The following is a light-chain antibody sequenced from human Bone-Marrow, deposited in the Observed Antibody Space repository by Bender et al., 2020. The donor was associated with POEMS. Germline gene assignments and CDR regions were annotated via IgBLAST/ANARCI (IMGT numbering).Light chain of an antibody. CDR3: QSTDSNALMM. J-gene: IGLJ3*02. V-gene: IGLV3-25*03. Sequence: SFDLTQPPSVSVSPGQTARITCSGEAVPDQFAYWYQQRPGQAPVLVMFKDNERPSGIPERFSGSTSRTTATLTISGVQTEDEADYYCQSTDSNALMMFGGGTRLTVL. CDR1: AVPDQF. CDR2: KDN.